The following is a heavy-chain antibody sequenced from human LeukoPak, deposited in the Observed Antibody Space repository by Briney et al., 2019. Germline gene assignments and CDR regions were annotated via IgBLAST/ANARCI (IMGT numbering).Heavy chain of an antibody. V-gene: IGHV3-23*01. D-gene: IGHD2-15*01. J-gene: IGHJ3*02. CDR2: MGGNGVSI. Sequence: GGSLRLSCAASGFTFSNFGMHWVRQAPGKGLEWVAYMGGNGVSINYADSVKGRFTISRDNSKNTLYLQMNSLRAEDTAVYYCAKGGIVVVIAGDAFDIWGQGTMVTVSS. CDR3: AKGGIVVVIAGDAFDI. CDR1: GFTFSNFG.